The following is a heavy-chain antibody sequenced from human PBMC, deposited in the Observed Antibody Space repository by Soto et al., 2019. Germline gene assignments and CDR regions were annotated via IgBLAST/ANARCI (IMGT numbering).Heavy chain of an antibody. V-gene: IGHV3-23*01. CDR2: ISGSGGST. J-gene: IGHJ4*02. CDR3: AKTLEWLLLPRCFDY. Sequence: PGGSLRLSCAASGFTFSSYAMSWVRQAPGKGLEWVSAISGSGGSTYYADSVKGRFTISRDNSKNTLYLQMNSLRAEDTAVYCCAKTLEWLLLPRCFDYWGQGTLVTAPQ. D-gene: IGHD3-3*01. CDR1: GFTFSSYA.